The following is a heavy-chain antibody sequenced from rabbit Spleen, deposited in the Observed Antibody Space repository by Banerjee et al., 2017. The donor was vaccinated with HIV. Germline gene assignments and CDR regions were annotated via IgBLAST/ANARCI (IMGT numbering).Heavy chain of an antibody. J-gene: IGHJ6*01. V-gene: IGHV1S40*01. CDR2: IAAGSSGFS. D-gene: IGHD1-1*01. CDR1: GVSFSSSDY. CDR3: ARDSSSSFSSYGMDL. Sequence: QSLEESGGGLVQPGASLALTCTASGVSFSSSDYMCWVRQAPGKGLEWIACIAAGSSGFSYFATWAKGRFTCSKTSSTTVTLQMTSLTAADTATYFCARDSSSSFSSYGMDLWGPGTLVTVS.